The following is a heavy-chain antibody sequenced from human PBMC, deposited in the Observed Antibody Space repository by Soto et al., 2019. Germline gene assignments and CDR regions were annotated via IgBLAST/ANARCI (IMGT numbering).Heavy chain of an antibody. CDR2: IWYDGSNK. D-gene: IGHD4-17*01. CDR1: GFTFSSYG. CDR3: ARDTVTSDGNFDY. J-gene: IGHJ4*02. Sequence: GGSLRLSCAASGFTFSSYGMHWVRQAPGKGLGWVAVIWYDGSNKYYADSVKGRFTISRDNSKNTLYLQMNSLRAEDTAVYYCARDTVTSDGNFDYWGQGTLVTVSS. V-gene: IGHV3-33*01.